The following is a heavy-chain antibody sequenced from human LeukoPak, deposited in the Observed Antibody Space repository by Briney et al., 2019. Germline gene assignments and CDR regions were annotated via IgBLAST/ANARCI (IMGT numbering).Heavy chain of an antibody. J-gene: IGHJ5*02. V-gene: IGHV5-51*01. D-gene: IGHD6-19*01. CDR3: ARHDGPLVAGMLDP. CDR1: GYRFTSYW. Sequence: GESLKISCQGSGYRFTSYWIAWVRQMPGKGLEWMGIIYPGDSDTSYSPPFQGQATISVDKSISTACLQWSSLRASDSAIYYCARHDGPLVAGMLDPWGQGTLVTVSS. CDR2: IYPGDSDT.